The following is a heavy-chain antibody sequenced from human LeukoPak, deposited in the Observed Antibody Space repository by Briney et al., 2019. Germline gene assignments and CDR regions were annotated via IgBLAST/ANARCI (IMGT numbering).Heavy chain of an antibody. Sequence: ASVKVSCKVSGYTLTELSMHWVRQAPGKGLEWMGGFDPEDGETIYAQKFWGRVTMTEDTSTDTAYMELSSLRSEDTAVYYCATVVPRRGYSGYDEYNWFDPWGQGTLVTVSS. J-gene: IGHJ5*02. CDR1: GYTLTELS. V-gene: IGHV1-24*01. D-gene: IGHD5-12*01. CDR2: FDPEDGET. CDR3: ATVVPRRGYSGYDEYNWFDP.